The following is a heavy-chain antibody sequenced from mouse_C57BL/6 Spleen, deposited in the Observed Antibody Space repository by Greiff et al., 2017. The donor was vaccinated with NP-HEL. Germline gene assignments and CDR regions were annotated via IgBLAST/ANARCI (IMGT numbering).Heavy chain of an antibody. CDR2: INPNNGGT. CDR3: ARCHYYGSSYWYFDV. J-gene: IGHJ1*03. D-gene: IGHD1-1*01. V-gene: IGHV1-26*01. CDR1: GYTFTDYY. Sequence: EVQLQQSGPELVKPGASVKISCKASGYTFTDYYMNWVKQSHGKSLEWIGDINPNNGGTSYNQKFKGKATLTVDKSSSTAYMELRSLTSEDSAVYYCARCHYYGSSYWYFDVWGTGTTVTVSS.